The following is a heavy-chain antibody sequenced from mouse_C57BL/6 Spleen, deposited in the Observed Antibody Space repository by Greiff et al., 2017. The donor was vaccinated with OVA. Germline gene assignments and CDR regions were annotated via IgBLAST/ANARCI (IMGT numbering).Heavy chain of an antibody. Sequence: QVQLQQPGAELVKPGASVKLSCKASGYTFTSYWMHWVKQRPGQGLEWIGMIHPNSGSTNYNEKFKSKATLTVDKSSSTAYMQLSSLTSEDSVVYYCVRDSSGYAWFAYWGQGTLVTVSA. J-gene: IGHJ3*01. CDR2: IHPNSGST. D-gene: IGHD3-2*02. V-gene: IGHV1-64*01. CDR3: VRDSSGYAWFAY. CDR1: GYTFTSYW.